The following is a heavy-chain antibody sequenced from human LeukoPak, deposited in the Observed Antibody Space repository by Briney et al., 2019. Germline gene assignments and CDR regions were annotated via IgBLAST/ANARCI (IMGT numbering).Heavy chain of an antibody. J-gene: IGHJ5*02. D-gene: IGHD3-16*01. CDR3: TRQRLGGVVSSKLDP. CDR1: GFTFSDYT. Sequence: GGSLILSCAASGFTFSDYTIHWVRQASGKGLEWVGRIRSKTHGYATSYAASMTGRFNISRDDSKNTATLHLSSLKREDTAIYTCTRQRLGGVVSSKLDPWGQGALVTVSS. CDR2: IRSKTHGYAT. V-gene: IGHV3-73*01.